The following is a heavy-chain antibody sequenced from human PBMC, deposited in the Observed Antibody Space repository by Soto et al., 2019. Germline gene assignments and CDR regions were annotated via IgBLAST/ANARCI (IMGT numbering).Heavy chain of an antibody. V-gene: IGHV3-53*01. D-gene: IGHD4-17*01. CDR1: GFTVSSNY. J-gene: IGHJ4*02. CDR2: IYSGGST. Sequence: GSLRLSCAASGFTVSSNYMSWVRQAPGKGLEWVSVIYSGGSTYYADSVKGRFTISRDNSKNTLYLQMNSLRAEDTAVYYCARDPGGYYGDYYFDYWGQGTLVTVSS. CDR3: ARDPGGYYGDYYFDY.